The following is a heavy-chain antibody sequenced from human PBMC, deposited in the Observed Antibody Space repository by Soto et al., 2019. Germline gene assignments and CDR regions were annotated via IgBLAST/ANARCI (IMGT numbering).Heavy chain of an antibody. CDR2: IYYSGST. J-gene: IGHJ4*02. Sequence: QVQLQESGPGLVKPSETLSLTCTVSGGSISSYYWSWIRQPPGKGLEWIGYIYYSGSTNYNPSLKSLVTILADTSKNQFSLTLSSVTAADTAVYYCARTSSIYAMYYFDYWGQGTLVTVSS. CDR1: GGSISSYY. V-gene: IGHV4-59*01. D-gene: IGHD6-13*01. CDR3: ARTSSIYAMYYFDY.